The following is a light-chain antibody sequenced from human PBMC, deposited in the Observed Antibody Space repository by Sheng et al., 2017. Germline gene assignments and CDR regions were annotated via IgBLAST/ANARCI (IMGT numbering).Light chain of an antibody. CDR2: VNNDGTH. Sequence: QIVLTQSPSASASLGASVTLTCTLTSGPSTYAIAWHQQQPEKGPRYLMKVNNDGTHNKGDGIPDRFSGSGSGPARYITISGLQSEDEADYYCQTWATGIRVFGGGTKLTVL. CDR3: QTWATGIRV. V-gene: IGLV4-69*01. J-gene: IGLJ3*02. CDR1: SGPSTYA.